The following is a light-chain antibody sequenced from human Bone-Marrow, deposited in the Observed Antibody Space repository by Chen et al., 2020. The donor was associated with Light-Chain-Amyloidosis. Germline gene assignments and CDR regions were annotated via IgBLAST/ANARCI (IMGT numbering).Light chain of an antibody. CDR1: DLPTKY. CDR2: RDT. CDR3: QSYDSSLSGSGV. V-gene: IGLV3-25*02. J-gene: IGLJ3*02. Sequence: SYELTQPPSVSVSPGQTARITCSGDDLPTKYAYWYQQKPGQAPVLVIHRDTERPSGISDRFSGSKSGTSASLAITGLQVEDEADYYCQSYDSSLSGSGVFGGGTKLTVL.